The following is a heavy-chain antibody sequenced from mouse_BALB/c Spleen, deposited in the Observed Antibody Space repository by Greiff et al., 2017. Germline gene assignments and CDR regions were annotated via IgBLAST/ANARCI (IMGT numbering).Heavy chain of an antibody. J-gene: IGHJ4*01. CDR2: ISSGGGNT. CDR1: GFTFSSYT. Sequence: EVKVVESGGGLVKPGGSLKLSCAASGFTFSSYTMSWVRQTPEKRLEWVATISSGGGNTYYPDSVKGRFTISRDNAKNNLYLQMSSLRSEDTALYYCARSGDYAHYAMDYWGQGTSVTVSS. D-gene: IGHD2-4*01. V-gene: IGHV5-9*03. CDR3: ARSGDYAHYAMDY.